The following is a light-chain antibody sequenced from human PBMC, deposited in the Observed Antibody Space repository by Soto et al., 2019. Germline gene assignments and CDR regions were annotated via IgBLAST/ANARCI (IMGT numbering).Light chain of an antibody. CDR2: NNS. V-gene: IGLV1-44*01. CDR1: SSSIGSNT. CDR3: AAWDDDLNGWV. J-gene: IGLJ3*02. Sequence: QTVVTQSPSASGTPGQRVTISCSGSSSSIGSNTVSWYQHLPGRAPKLLIYNNSQRPSGVPDRFSGSKSGASASLAISGLQSEDEADYFCAAWDDDLNGWVFGGGTQLTVL.